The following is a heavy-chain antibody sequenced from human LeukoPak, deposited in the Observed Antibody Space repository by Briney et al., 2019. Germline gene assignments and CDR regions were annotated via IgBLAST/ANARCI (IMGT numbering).Heavy chain of an antibody. CDR1: GFTFDDYG. V-gene: IGHV3-20*04. CDR3: AREVTHIVVVVAATLDY. CDR2: INWNGGST. J-gene: IGHJ4*02. Sequence: PGGSLRLSCAASGFTFDDYGMSWVRQAPGKGLEWVSGINWNGGSTGYADSVKGRFTISRDNAKNSLYLQMNSLRAEDTALYYCAREVTHIVVVVAATLDYWGQGTLVTVSS. D-gene: IGHD2-15*01.